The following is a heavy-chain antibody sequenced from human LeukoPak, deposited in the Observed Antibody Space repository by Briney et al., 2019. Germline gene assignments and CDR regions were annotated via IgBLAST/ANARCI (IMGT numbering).Heavy chain of an antibody. D-gene: IGHD6-13*01. J-gene: IGHJ6*02. CDR2: ISGSGGST. CDR1: GFTFSTYW. CDR3: AKKQMDYYYYGMDV. Sequence: PGGSLRLSCAASGFTFSTYWMHWVRQAPGKGLEWVSAISGSGGSTYYADPVKGRFTISRDNSKNTLYLQMNSLRAEDTAVYYCAKKQMDYYYYGMDVWGQGTTVTVSS. V-gene: IGHV3-23*01.